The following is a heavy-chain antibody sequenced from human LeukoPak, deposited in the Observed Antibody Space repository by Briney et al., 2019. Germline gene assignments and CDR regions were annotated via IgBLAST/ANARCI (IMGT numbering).Heavy chain of an antibody. CDR1: GYTLTELS. Sequence: ASVKVSCKVSGYTLTELSMHWVRQAPGKGLEWVANIKQDGSDKNYVDSVKGRFTISRDNTKNSVYLEMNSLKVEDTAVYYCAREFSWSGRDIWGQGTLVTVSS. V-gene: IGHV3-7*05. CDR3: AREFSWSGRDI. CDR2: IKQDGSDK. D-gene: IGHD1-14*01. J-gene: IGHJ1*01.